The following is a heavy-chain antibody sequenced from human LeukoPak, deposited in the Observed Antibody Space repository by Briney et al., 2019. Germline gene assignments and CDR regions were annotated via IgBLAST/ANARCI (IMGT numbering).Heavy chain of an antibody. CDR3: ARGYYRDTTGYYPDY. CDR2: INQDGSAK. Sequence: GGSLRLSCAASGFTFSRYWMTWVRQAPGKGLEWVANINQDGSAKYYVDSVKGRFTISRDNAKNSLFLQVNSLRGEDTAVYYCARGYYRDTTGYYPDYWGQGTLVTVSS. D-gene: IGHD3-22*01. J-gene: IGHJ4*02. CDR1: GFTFSRYW. V-gene: IGHV3-7*01.